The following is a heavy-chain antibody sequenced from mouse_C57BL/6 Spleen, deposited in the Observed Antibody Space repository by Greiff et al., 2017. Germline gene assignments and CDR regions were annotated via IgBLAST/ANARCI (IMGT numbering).Heavy chain of an antibody. CDR1: GFNIKDYY. CDR2: IDPEDGET. CDR3: ARDYDGFPFDD. Sequence: VQLQQSGAELVKPGASVKLSCTASGFNIKDYYMHWVKQRTEQGLEWIGRIDPEDGETKYAPKFQGKATITVDTSSNTAYLELLSLTSEDIAVYYCARDYDGFPFDDWGQGTTLTVSS. D-gene: IGHD2-3*01. V-gene: IGHV14-2*01. J-gene: IGHJ2*01.